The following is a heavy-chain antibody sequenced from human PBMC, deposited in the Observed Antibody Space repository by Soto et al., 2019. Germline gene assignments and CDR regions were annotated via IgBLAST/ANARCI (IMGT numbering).Heavy chain of an antibody. D-gene: IGHD1-20*01. CDR2: ISANDVGT. J-gene: IGHJ4*02. CDR1: GFTFSSYS. V-gene: IGHV3-23*01. Sequence: GGSLRLSCAASGFTFSSYSMNWVRQAPGKGLEWFSLISANDVGTYYAESVKTRFTISTDQSRNTVYLQMDSLRADDTAIYYCAKAKNDYNWDNRPPFDYWGQGTLVTVSS. CDR3: AKAKNDYNWDNRPPFDY.